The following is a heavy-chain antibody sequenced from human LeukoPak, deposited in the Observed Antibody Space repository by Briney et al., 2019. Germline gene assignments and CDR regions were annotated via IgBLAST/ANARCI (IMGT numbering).Heavy chain of an antibody. D-gene: IGHD2-15*01. CDR3: ARQGCSGGSCYPPGDWFDP. Sequence: SETLSLTCTVSGGSISSYYWSWIRQPPGKGLEWIGYIYYSGSTNYNPSLKSRVTISVDTSKNQFSLKLSSVTAADTAVYYCARQGCSGGSCYPPGDWFDPWGQGTLVTVSS. CDR2: IYYSGST. J-gene: IGHJ5*02. CDR1: GGSISSYY. V-gene: IGHV4-59*08.